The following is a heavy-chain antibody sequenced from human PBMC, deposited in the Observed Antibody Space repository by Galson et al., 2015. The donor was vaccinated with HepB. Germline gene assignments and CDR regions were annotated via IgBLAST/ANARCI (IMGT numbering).Heavy chain of an antibody. CDR2: ISGSGGST. CDR1: GFTFSSYA. Sequence: SLRLSCAASGFTFSSYAMNWVRQAPGKGLEWVSSISGSGGSTFYADSVKGRFTVSRDNSKKTLYLQMNSLRAEDTAVYYCAPDLLLGGSYYGPFDYWGQGTLVTVSS. CDR3: APDLLLGGSYYGPFDY. D-gene: IGHD1-26*01. V-gene: IGHV3-23*01. J-gene: IGHJ4*02.